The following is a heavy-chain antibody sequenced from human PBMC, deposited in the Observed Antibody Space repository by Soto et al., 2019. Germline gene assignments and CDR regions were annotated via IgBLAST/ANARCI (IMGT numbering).Heavy chain of an antibody. CDR2: ISGSSGSK. Sequence: PGGSLRLSCAASGFISNDYYMSWIRQAPGKGLEWLSNISGSSGSKKYADAGKGRFAISRDNAKKSLHLEMHSLRAEDTAMYYCARYAAEVTTFFDQWGQGTLVTVSS. D-gene: IGHD4-17*01. J-gene: IGHJ4*02. CDR1: GFISNDYY. CDR3: ARYAAEVTTFFDQ. V-gene: IGHV3-11*06.